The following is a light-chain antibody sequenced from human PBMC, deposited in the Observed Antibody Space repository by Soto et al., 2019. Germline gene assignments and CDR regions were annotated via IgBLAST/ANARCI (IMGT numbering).Light chain of an antibody. J-gene: IGKJ5*01. V-gene: IGKV3D-20*02. Sequence: EIVLTQSPGTLSLSPGEGATLSCRASQSVSSSYIAWYQQRPGQTPSLLIYGASKRASGFPARFSGSGSGTDFTLTISSLEPEDFAVYYCQQRLHWPITFGQGTRLEIK. CDR1: QSVSSSY. CDR3: QQRLHWPIT. CDR2: GAS.